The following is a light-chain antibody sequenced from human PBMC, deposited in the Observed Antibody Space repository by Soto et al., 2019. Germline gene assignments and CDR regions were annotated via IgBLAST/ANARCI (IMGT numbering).Light chain of an antibody. J-gene: IGKJ5*01. V-gene: IGKV3-11*01. CDR1: QSVSSY. Sequence: EIVLTQSPATLSLSPGERATLSCRASQSVSSYLAWYQQKPGQAPRLLIYDASNRATGIPVRFSGSGSGTDFTLTISSLEPEDSAVYYCQQRSNWPSLTFGQGTRLEIK. CDR2: DAS. CDR3: QQRSNWPSLT.